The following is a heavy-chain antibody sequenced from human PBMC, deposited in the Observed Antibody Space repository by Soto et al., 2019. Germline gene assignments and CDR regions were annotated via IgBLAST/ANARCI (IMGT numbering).Heavy chain of an antibody. CDR3: AKDLFGGWIQLWPTDAFDI. Sequence: QVQLVESGGGVVQPGRSLRLSCAASGFTFSSYGMHWVRQAPGKGLEWVAVISYDGSNKYYADSVKGRFTISRDNSKNTLYLQMNSLRAEDTAVYYCAKDLFGGWIQLWPTDAFDIWGQGTMVTVSS. CDR2: ISYDGSNK. D-gene: IGHD5-18*01. CDR1: GFTFSSYG. V-gene: IGHV3-30*18. J-gene: IGHJ3*02.